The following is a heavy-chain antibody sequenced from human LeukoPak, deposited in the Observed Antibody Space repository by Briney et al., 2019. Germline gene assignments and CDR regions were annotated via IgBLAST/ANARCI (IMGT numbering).Heavy chain of an antibody. J-gene: IGHJ6*03. D-gene: IGHD5-12*01. CDR3: ARVVGWLDRYYYYYYMDV. CDR1: GFTFSDYY. Sequence: GGSLRLSCAASGFTFSDYYMSWIRQAPGKGLEWVSYISSSGSTIYYADSVKGRFTISRDNAKNSLYLQMNSLRAEDTAVYYCARVVGWLDRYYYYYYMDVWGKGTTVTISS. V-gene: IGHV3-11*01. CDR2: ISSSGSTI.